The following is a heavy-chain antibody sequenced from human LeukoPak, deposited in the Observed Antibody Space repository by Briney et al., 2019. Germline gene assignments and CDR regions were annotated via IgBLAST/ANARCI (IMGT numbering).Heavy chain of an antibody. CDR1: GFTFSSYS. Sequence: PGGSLRLSCAASGFTFSSYSMNWVRQAPGKGLEWVSSISSSSSYIYYADSVKGRFTISRDNANNSPYLQMNSLRAEDTAVYYCAREGTHIVVVPAAMHYYYYYMDVWGKGTTVTVSS. V-gene: IGHV3-21*01. J-gene: IGHJ6*03. CDR3: AREGTHIVVVPAAMHYYYYYMDV. CDR2: ISSSSSYI. D-gene: IGHD2-2*01.